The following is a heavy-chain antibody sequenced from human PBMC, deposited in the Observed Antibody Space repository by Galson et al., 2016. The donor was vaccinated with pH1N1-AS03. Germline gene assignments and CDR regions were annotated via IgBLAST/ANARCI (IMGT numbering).Heavy chain of an antibody. V-gene: IGHV3-30*03. Sequence: SLRLSCAASGFTFSNSWMAWVRQAPGKGLQWVAVISYDESKKLYADSVRGRSTISRDNSKNTLYLQMNSLRPEDTAVYFCARSQSFYVDYFDNWGQGTLVTVSS. D-gene: IGHD3-10*02. CDR2: ISYDESKK. CDR3: ARSQSFYVDYFDN. CDR1: GFTFSNSW. J-gene: IGHJ4*02.